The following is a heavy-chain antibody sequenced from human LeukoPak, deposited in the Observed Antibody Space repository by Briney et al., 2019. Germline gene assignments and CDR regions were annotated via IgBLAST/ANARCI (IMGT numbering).Heavy chain of an antibody. J-gene: IGHJ2*01. CDR3: ARDSSGYYFKSSWYFDL. Sequence: ASVKVSCKASGYTFTGYYMHWVRQAPGQGLEWMGWINPNSGGTNYAQKFQGRVTMTRDTSISTAYMELSRLRSDDTAVYYCARDSSGYYFKSSWYFDLWGRGTLVTVSS. V-gene: IGHV1-2*02. D-gene: IGHD3-22*01. CDR2: INPNSGGT. CDR1: GYTFTGYY.